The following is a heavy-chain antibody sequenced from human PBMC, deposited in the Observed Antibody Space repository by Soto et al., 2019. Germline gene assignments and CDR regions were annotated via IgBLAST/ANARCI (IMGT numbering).Heavy chain of an antibody. D-gene: IGHD3-22*01. V-gene: IGHV3-33*01. CDR1: GFTFSSYG. CDR3: AMVYDSRGYTRYYFDY. J-gene: IGHJ4*02. CDR2: IWYDGSNK. Sequence: QVQLVESGGGVVQPGRSLRLSCAASGFTFSSYGMHWVRQAPGKGLEWVAVIWYDGSNKYYADSVKGRFTISRDNSKKALNKQMNSLKAENTPVYNFAMVYDSRGYTRYYFDYWGQGTLFTFSS.